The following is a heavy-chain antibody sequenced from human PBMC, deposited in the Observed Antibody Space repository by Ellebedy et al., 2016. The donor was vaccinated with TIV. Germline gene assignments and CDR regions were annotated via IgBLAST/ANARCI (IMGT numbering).Heavy chain of an antibody. CDR2: ISPISGTT. CDR3: AGSSGYDWGGY. Sequence: SVKVSXXASGGTFNRYAIYWVQQAPGQGLEWMAGISPISGTTNYAQKFQGRVTITADESTSTAYMELRSLRSDDTGVYYCAGSSGYDWGGYWGQGTLVTVSS. CDR1: GGTFNRYA. J-gene: IGHJ4*02. D-gene: IGHD5-12*01. V-gene: IGHV1-69*13.